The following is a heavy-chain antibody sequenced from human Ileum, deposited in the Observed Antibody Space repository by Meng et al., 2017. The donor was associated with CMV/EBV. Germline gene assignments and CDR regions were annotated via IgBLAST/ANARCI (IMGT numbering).Heavy chain of an antibody. Sequence: SCKTSGYPFPSNNIIWVRQAPGQGPEWMGWIDTNTGNPTYAQGFTGRFVFSLDTSVNTAYLQISSLKAEDTAVYYCARDGLSGRYFDYWGQGTLVTVSS. CDR2: IDTNTGNP. CDR1: GYPFPSNN. CDR3: ARDGLSGRYFDY. J-gene: IGHJ4*02. V-gene: IGHV7-4-1*02. D-gene: IGHD1-26*01.